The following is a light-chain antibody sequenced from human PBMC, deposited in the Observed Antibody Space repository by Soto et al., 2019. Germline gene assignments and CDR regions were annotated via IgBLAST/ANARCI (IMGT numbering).Light chain of an antibody. Sequence: EIVLTQSPGTLSLSPGERATLSCRASQTVTNNYLAWYQQKPGQAPRLLIYGASTRDTGIPDRFSGSGSGTDFTLTISRLEPDDFAVYYCQQYVWSTQFTFGPGTKVDIK. J-gene: IGKJ3*01. CDR1: QTVTNNY. CDR2: GAS. V-gene: IGKV3-20*01. CDR3: QQYVWSTQFT.